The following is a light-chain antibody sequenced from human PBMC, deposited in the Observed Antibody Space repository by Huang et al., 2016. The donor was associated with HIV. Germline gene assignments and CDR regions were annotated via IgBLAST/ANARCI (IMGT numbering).Light chain of an antibody. CDR3: QQYGNSSFT. CDR2: GAS. Sequence: EIVLTQSPGTLSLSPGERATLSFWASQSVNSYYLAWYQQRPGQAPRRLIYGASSRATGIPHRFSGSGSGTDFTLTISRLEPEESAVYYCQQYGNSSFTFGGGTKVEIK. J-gene: IGKJ4*01. V-gene: IGKV3-20*01. CDR1: QSVNSYY.